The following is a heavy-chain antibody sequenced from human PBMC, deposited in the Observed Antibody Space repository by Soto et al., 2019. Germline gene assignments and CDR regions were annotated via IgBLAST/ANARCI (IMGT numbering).Heavy chain of an antibody. CDR3: ASRYSSGWLPYYYYYGMDV. CDR2: IIPIFGTA. J-gene: IGHJ6*02. V-gene: IGHV1-69*13. CDR1: GGTFSSYA. Sequence: SVKVSCKASGGTFSSYAISWVRQAPGQGLEWMGGIIPIFGTANYAQKFQGRVTITADESTSTAYMELSSLRSEDTAVYYCASRYSSGWLPYYYYYGMDVWGQGTTVTVSS. D-gene: IGHD6-19*01.